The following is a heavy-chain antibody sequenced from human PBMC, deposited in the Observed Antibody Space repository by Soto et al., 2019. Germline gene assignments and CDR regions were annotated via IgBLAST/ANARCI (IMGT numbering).Heavy chain of an antibody. V-gene: IGHV4-34*01. J-gene: IGHJ6*02. Sequence: SETLSLTCAVYGGSFSGYYWSWIRQPPGKGLEWIGEINHSGSTNYNPSLKSRVTISVDKSKNQFSLNLSSVTAADTAVYYCAKAGGIAVARDYYYGMDVWGQGTTVTVSS. CDR3: AKAGGIAVARDYYYGMDV. CDR2: INHSGST. CDR1: GGSFSGYY. D-gene: IGHD6-19*01.